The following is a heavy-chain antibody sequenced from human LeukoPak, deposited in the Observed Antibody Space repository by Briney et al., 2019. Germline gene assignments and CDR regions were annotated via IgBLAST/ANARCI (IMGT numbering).Heavy chain of an antibody. J-gene: IGHJ4*02. D-gene: IGHD3-10*01. CDR1: GFTFSSYA. Sequence: GGSLRLSCAASGFTFSSYAMSWVRQAPGKGLEWVSAISGSGGSTYYADSVKGRFTISRDNSKNTLYLQMNSLRAEDTAVYYCARSGLWFGELTAFDYWGQGTLVTVSS. CDR3: ARSGLWFGELTAFDY. CDR2: ISGSGGST. V-gene: IGHV3-23*01.